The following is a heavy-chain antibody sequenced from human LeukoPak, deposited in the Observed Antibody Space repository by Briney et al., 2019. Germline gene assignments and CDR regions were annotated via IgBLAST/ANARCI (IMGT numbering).Heavy chain of an antibody. J-gene: IGHJ4*02. CDR3: ARGSYDSSGYYRTVSPEYYFDY. D-gene: IGHD3-22*01. CDR2: MNPNSGNT. Sequence: ASVKVSCKASGYTFTSYDINWVRQATGQGLEWMGWMNPNSGNTGYAQKFQGRVTMTRNTSMSTAYMELSSLRSEDTAVYYCARGSYDSSGYYRTVSPEYYFDYWGQGTLVTVSS. V-gene: IGHV1-8*01. CDR1: GYTFTSYD.